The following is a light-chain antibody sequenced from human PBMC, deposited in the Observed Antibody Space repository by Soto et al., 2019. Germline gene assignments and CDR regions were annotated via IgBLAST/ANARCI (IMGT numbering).Light chain of an antibody. CDR2: DVS. V-gene: IGLV2-11*01. J-gene: IGLJ1*01. CDR3: CLYAGRYSYL. Sequence: QSALTQPRSVSGSPGQSVTISCTGTSSDVGTYDFVSWYQQHPGKAPRLMIFDVSERPSGVPDRFSGSKSGNTASLTISGLQAEDEADYYCCLYAGRYSYLFGTGTKVTVL. CDR1: SSDVGTYDF.